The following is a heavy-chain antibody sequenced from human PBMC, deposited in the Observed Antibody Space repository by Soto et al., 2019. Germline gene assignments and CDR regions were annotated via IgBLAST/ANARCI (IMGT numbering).Heavy chain of an antibody. CDR2: MSGTTYI. V-gene: IGHV3-21*01. CDR1: GFTFSAYS. Sequence: EVQLVESGGGLVKPGGSLRLSCVASGFTFSAYSMNWVRQSPGKGLEWGASMSGTTYIYYADSVKGRFTISRDNAKSSLFLQMNSLRAEDTAVYYCASPAYCPNDVCPLYAFELWGQGTIVTVSS. CDR3: ASPAYCPNDVCPLYAFEL. J-gene: IGHJ3*01. D-gene: IGHD2-8*01.